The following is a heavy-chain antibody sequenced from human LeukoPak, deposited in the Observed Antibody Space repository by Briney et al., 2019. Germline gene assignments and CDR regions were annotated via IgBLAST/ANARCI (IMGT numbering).Heavy chain of an antibody. V-gene: IGHV3-43*02. Sequence: GGSLRLSCEASGFTFDDFAMHWVRQPPGKGLGWVSLISGAGSSTYYPDSLRGRFTISRDNSKNDVYLQMHSLRTGDIAFYYCANGLFSTELATIGADWGRGTLVTVSS. D-gene: IGHD5-24*01. CDR2: ISGAGSST. CDR1: GFTFDDFA. CDR3: ANGLFSTELATIGAD. J-gene: IGHJ4*02.